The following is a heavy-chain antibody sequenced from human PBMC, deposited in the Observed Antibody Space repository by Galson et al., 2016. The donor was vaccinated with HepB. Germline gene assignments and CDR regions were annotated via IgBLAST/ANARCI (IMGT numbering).Heavy chain of an antibody. Sequence: SLRLSCAASGFTFDDHGMHWVRQAPGKGLEWVALISGDGGNTYYADSVMGRFTISRVNRKNSLYLQMNSLRTEDTALYYCAKEEVWSGYYFYYGIDVWGQGTMVTVSS. D-gene: IGHD3-3*01. CDR3: AKEEVWSGYYFYYGIDV. J-gene: IGHJ6*02. CDR2: ISGDGGNT. V-gene: IGHV3-43*02. CDR1: GFTFDDHG.